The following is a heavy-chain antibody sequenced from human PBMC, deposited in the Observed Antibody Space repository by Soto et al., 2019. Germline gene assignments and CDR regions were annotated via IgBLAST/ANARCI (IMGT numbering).Heavy chain of an antibody. J-gene: IGHJ5*02. V-gene: IGHV4-59*12. CDR1: GGPMYGDS. CDR2: GYYYWTA. Sequence: SETLSFTCSVSGGPMYGDSWHWSRQPPGKGLEWIGYGYYYWTATDKPSLESRVTFSVDTSQNQPSLNLRSVTAADTALYSCAREDRTWLDPWGQGTLVTVSS. CDR3: AREDRTWLDP.